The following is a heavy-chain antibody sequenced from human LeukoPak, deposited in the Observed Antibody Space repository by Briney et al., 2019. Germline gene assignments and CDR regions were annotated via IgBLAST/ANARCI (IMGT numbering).Heavy chain of an antibody. CDR1: GFTFSSYD. J-gene: IGHJ4*02. D-gene: IGHD2-21*01. Sequence: GGSLRLSCAASGFTFSSYDLSWVRQAPGKGLECVSAIRRGVGSTYYADSVKGRFTISRDNSKNTVYLQMNSLRAEDTAVYYCARNIPVTRWGYWGQGTLVTVSS. V-gene: IGHV3-23*01. CDR3: ARNIPVTRWGY. CDR2: IRRGVGST.